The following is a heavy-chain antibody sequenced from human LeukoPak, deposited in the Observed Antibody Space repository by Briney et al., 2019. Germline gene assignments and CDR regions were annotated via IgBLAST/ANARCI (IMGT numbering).Heavy chain of an antibody. CDR1: GDTLITHF. D-gene: IGHD3-22*01. Sequence: ASVKVSCKAPGDTLITHFISWVRQAPGQGLEWVGRIVPVIGVATYAQSLQGRVIITADRSTNTAYMELSSLRFEDSAVYFCARHSSRGHYYDFDFWGQGSLVTVSS. CDR3: ARHSSRGHYYDFDF. J-gene: IGHJ4*02. CDR2: IVPVIGVA. V-gene: IGHV1-69*02.